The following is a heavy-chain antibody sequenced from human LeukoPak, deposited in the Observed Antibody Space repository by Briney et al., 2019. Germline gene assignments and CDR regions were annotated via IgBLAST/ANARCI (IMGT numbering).Heavy chain of an antibody. CDR2: IYSGGST. J-gene: IGHJ4*02. D-gene: IGHD3-16*01. Sequence: GGSLRLSCAASGFTVSSNYMSWVRQAPGKGLEWVSVIYSGGSTYYADSVKGRFTISRDNSKNTLYLQMNSLRAEDTAVYYCGKASSGGVTDYWGQGTLVTVSS. CDR1: GFTVSSNY. V-gene: IGHV3-66*01. CDR3: GKASSGGVTDY.